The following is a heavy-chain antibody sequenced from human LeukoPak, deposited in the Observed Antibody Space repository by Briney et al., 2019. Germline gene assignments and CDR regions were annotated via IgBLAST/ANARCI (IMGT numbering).Heavy chain of an antibody. CDR3: ARVDTAMVNIGGNIDY. D-gene: IGHD5-18*01. J-gene: IGHJ4*02. CDR1: GYTFTSYG. Sequence: VASVKVSCKASGYTFTSYGISWVRQAPGQGLEWMGWISAYNGDTNYAQKLQGRVTMTTDTSTSTAYMELRSLRSDDTAVYYCARVDTAMVNIGGNIDYWGQGTLVTVSS. V-gene: IGHV1-18*01. CDR2: ISAYNGDT.